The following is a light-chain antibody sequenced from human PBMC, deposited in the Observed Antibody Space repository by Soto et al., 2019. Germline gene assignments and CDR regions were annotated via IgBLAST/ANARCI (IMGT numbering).Light chain of an antibody. CDR2: KAS. CDR1: ESIRAW. J-gene: IGKJ2*01. Sequence: DIQMNQAPSTLSASVGDRVTITCRASESIRAWLAWYQQKPGKAPKLLIFKASNLHSGVPSRFSGSGSGTEFTLTISSLQPDDSATYYCHQYNTYSYTFGQGTKVEVK. V-gene: IGKV1-5*03. CDR3: HQYNTYSYT.